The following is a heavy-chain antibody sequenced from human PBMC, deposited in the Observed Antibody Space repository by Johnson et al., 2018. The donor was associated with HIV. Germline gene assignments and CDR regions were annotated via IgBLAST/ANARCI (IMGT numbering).Heavy chain of an antibody. CDR2: INWNGGST. CDR3: ARTISSYQGAFDI. V-gene: IGHV3-20*04. CDR1: GFTFDDYG. J-gene: IGHJ3*02. Sequence: VQLVESGGGVVRPGGSLRLSCAASGFTFDDYGMSWVRQAPGKGLEWVSGINWNGGSTGYADSVKGRFTISRDKAKNYLYVQMNSLRVEDTALYYCARTISSYQGAFDIWGQGTMVTVSS. D-gene: IGHD1-26*01.